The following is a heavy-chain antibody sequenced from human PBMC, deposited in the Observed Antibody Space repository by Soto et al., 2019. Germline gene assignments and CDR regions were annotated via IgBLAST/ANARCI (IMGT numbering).Heavy chain of an antibody. Sequence: QVQLVQSGAEVKKPGASVKVSCKASGYTFTSYYMHWVRQAPGQGLEWLGIINPSGGSTSYAQKFQGRDTKTSDTSTSTVYMELSSLRSEDTSVYYCARDSNYDFWSGYYLYYYYGMDVWGQGTTVTVSS. V-gene: IGHV1-46*01. CDR3: ARDSNYDFWSGYYLYYYYGMDV. CDR2: INPSGGST. CDR1: GYTFTSYY. J-gene: IGHJ6*02. D-gene: IGHD3-3*01.